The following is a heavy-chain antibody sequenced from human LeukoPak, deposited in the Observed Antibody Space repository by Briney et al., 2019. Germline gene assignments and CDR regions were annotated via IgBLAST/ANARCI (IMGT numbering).Heavy chain of an antibody. CDR1: GASVSSSH. Sequence: SDTLPLTCSASGASVSSSHWNWTRQSPGKGLEWIANVEYKGSIKYNPSLRGRGTMSLDTSKNQFHLKLESVTSADTARYFCARGFYDPFDRWGQGTLVTVSS. D-gene: IGHD2/OR15-2a*01. J-gene: IGHJ5*02. CDR2: VEYKGSI. CDR3: ARGFYDPFDR. V-gene: IGHV4-59*02.